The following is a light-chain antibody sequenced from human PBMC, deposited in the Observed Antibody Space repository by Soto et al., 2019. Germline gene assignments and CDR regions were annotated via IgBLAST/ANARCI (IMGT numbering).Light chain of an antibody. CDR1: SSDVGGYNY. J-gene: IGLJ1*01. V-gene: IGLV2-8*01. CDR3: SSYAGIHIV. CDR2: EVS. Sequence: QSALTQPPSASGSPGQSVAISCTGTSSDVGGYNYVSWYQQHPGKAPKLMIYEVSKRPSGVPDRFSGSKSGNTASLTGSGLQAEDEADYFCSSYAGIHIVFGTGTKLTVL.